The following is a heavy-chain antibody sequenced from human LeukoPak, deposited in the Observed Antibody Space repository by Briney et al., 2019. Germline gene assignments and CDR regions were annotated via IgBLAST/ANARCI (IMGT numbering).Heavy chain of an antibody. Sequence: GASVKVSCKTSGFPFNGYYIHWVRQAPGQGLEWMGWINPNNGATNYAQKFQGRVTMTRDTPISTTSMELNRLRSDDTAFYYCARDGHFCRGDCLDAFDIWGQGTMVSVSS. V-gene: IGHV1-2*02. D-gene: IGHD2-21*02. CDR2: INPNNGAT. CDR1: GFPFNGYY. J-gene: IGHJ3*02. CDR3: ARDGHFCRGDCLDAFDI.